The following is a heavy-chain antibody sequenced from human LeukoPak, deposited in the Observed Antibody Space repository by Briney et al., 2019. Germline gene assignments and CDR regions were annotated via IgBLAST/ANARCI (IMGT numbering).Heavy chain of an antibody. CDR2: INPNSGGI. Sequence: VASVKVSCKASGYTFTDYYVHWVRQAPGQGLEWMGRINPNSGGINYAQKFQGRVTMTRDTSISTAYMELSSLTSDDTAVYYCARVSVVATIIGDYWGQGTLVTVSS. CDR1: GYTFTDYY. J-gene: IGHJ4*02. D-gene: IGHD5-12*01. CDR3: ARVSVVATIIGDY. V-gene: IGHV1-2*06.